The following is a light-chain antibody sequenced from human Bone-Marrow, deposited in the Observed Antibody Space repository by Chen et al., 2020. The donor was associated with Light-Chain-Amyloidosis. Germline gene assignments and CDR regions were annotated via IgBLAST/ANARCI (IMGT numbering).Light chain of an antibody. CDR2: DDS. CDR3: QVWDRSSDRPV. CDR1: NIGSTS. J-gene: IGLJ3*02. Sequence: SYVLTQPSSVSVAPGQMATIACGGNNIGSTSVHWYQQTPGQAPLLVVYDDSDRPSGIPERLSGSNSGNTATLTISRVEVGDEADYYCQVWDRSSDRPVFGGGTKLTVL. V-gene: IGLV3-21*02.